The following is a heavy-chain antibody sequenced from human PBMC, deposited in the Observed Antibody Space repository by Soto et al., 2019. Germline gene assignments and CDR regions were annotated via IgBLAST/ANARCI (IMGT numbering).Heavy chain of an antibody. CDR3: LRVDWNDAGA. CDR2: TRYTSKWSY. D-gene: IGHD1-1*01. CDR1: GDSVSSPIAT. J-gene: IGHJ5*02. V-gene: IGHV6-1*01. Sequence: SQTLSLTCSISGDSVSSPIATWEWIRQSPSRGLEWLGRTRYTSKWSYEYALSVKGRITISPDTYKNHFSLQLDSVTPEDTAVYYCLRVDWNDAGAWGQGTLVTVSS.